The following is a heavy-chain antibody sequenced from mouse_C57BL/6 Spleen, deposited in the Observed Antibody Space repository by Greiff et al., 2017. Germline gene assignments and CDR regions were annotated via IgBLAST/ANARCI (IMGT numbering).Heavy chain of an antibody. CDR2: ISSGSSTI. D-gene: IGHD1-1*01. CDR3: ASGYYYGY. J-gene: IGHJ2*01. CDR1: GFTFSDYG. Sequence: EVKLMESGGGLVKPGGSLKLSCAASGFTFSDYGMHWVRQAPEKGLEWVAYISSGSSTIYYADTVKGRFTISRDNAKNTLFLQMTSLRSEDTAMYYCASGYYYGYWGQGTTLTVSS. V-gene: IGHV5-17*01.